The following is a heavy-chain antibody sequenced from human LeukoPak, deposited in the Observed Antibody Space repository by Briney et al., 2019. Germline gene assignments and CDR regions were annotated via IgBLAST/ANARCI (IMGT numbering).Heavy chain of an antibody. CDR2: IKVDGSEK. CDR3: ARDYCAGDCSWAYMDV. V-gene: IGHV3-7*01. CDR1: GFTFCNYW. J-gene: IGHJ6*03. D-gene: IGHD2-21*02. Sequence: GGSLRLSCAASGFTFCNYWMSWVRQAPGKGLEWVANIKVDGSEKHYVDSVNGRFTISRDNAKRSLYLQMNSLRAEYTAVYYCARDYCAGDCSWAYMDVWGKGTTVTVSS.